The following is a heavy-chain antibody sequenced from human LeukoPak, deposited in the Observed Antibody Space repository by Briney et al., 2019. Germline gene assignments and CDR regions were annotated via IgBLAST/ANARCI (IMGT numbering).Heavy chain of an antibody. CDR2: IYYSGST. CDR3: AGVKTYYYDSSGYYPDAFDI. D-gene: IGHD3-22*01. Sequence: ASETLSLTCTVSSASINNYYWHWIRQPPGKGLEWIGYIYYSGSTNYNPSLKSRVTISVDTSKNQFSLKLSSVTAADTAVYYCAGVKTYYYDSSGYYPDAFDIWGQGTMVTVSS. CDR1: SASINNYY. V-gene: IGHV4-59*01. J-gene: IGHJ3*02.